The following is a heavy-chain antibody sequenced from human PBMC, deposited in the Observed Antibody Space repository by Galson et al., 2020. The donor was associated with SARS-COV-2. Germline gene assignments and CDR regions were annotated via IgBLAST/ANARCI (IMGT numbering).Heavy chain of an antibody. CDR1: GGSISNHY. CDR2: VYYYGSP. J-gene: IGHJ4*02. Sequence: SETLSLTCTVSGGSISNHYWSWIRQPPGSGLEWIGYVYYYGSPNYNPSLKSRVTMSLDSSKNQFSLNLTSVTAADTAVYYCARDPRRRGYFDYWGQGTLVTVSS. CDR3: ARDPRRRGYFDY. V-gene: IGHV4-59*11. D-gene: IGHD3-10*01.